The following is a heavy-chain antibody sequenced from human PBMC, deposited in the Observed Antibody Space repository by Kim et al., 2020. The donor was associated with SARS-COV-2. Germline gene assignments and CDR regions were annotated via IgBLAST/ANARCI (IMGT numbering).Heavy chain of an antibody. D-gene: IGHD6-19*01. CDR1: GGSISSYY. J-gene: IGHJ4*02. V-gene: IGHV4-59*13. CDR3: ASTGYSSGWYLGY. CDR2: IYYSGST. Sequence: SETLSLTCTVSGGSISSYYWSWIRQPPGKGLEWIGYIYYSGSTNYNPSLKSRVTISVDTSKNQFSLKLSSVTAADTDVYYCASTGYSSGWYLGYWGQGTLVTVSS.